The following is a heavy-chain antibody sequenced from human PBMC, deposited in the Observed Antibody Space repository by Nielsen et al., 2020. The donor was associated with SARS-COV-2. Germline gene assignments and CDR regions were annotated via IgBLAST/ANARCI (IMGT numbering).Heavy chain of an antibody. V-gene: IGHV4-30-4*01. CDR2: IYYSGST. CDR1: GGSISSGDYY. D-gene: IGHD3-3*01. Sequence: SETLSLTCTVCGGSISSGDYYWSWIRQPPGKGLEWIGYIYYSGSTYYNPSLKSRVTISVDTSKNQFSLKLSSVTAADTALYYCARAVWSGYSDYWGQGTLVTVSS. CDR3: ARAVWSGYSDY. J-gene: IGHJ4*02.